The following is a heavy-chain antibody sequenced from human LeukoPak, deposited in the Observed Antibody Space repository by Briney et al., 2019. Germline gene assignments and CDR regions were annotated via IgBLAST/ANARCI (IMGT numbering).Heavy chain of an antibody. CDR2: ISWHGETT. CDR3: AKDFGPRGVGATPQY. V-gene: IGHV3-43D*03. Sequence: GGSLRPSCAASGFPFDDYGMLWVRHGPGKGLEWVSFISWHGETTYYSDSVKGRFTISRDSGTNSLYLQMNRLRTEDTGFYYCAKDFGPRGVGATPQYWGQGTVVIVSS. CDR1: GFPFDDYG. J-gene: IGHJ4*02. D-gene: IGHD1-26*01.